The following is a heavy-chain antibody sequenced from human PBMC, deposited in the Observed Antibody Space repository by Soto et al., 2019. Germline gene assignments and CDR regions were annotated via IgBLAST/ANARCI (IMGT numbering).Heavy chain of an antibody. J-gene: IGHJ4*02. D-gene: IGHD1-1*01. CDR3: ATDAARGMNAY. CDR1: GYTFTSYG. CDR2: ISAYNGNK. V-gene: IGHV1-18*01. Sequence: QVQLVQSGAEVKKPGASVKVSCKASGYTFTSYGISWVRQAPGQGFEWMGWISAYNGNKKYAQTLQGRVTMTTDTSTSTAYMELRSMRSDDTAVYYCATDAARGMNAYWGQGPLVPASS.